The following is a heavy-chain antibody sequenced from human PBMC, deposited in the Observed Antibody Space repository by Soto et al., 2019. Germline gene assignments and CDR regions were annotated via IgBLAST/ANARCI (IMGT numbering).Heavy chain of an antibody. CDR3: AKDSFHCSGGSCYSANNYYYGMDV. CDR1: GFTFSSYG. Sequence: QVQLVESGGGVVQPGRSLRLSCAASGFTFSSYGIHWVRQAPGKGLEWVALISYDGSNKYYADSVKGRFTISRDNSKNTLYLQMISLRAEDTAVYYCAKDSFHCSGGSCYSANNYYYGMDVWGQGTTVTVSS. CDR2: ISYDGSNK. D-gene: IGHD2-15*01. V-gene: IGHV3-30*18. J-gene: IGHJ6*02.